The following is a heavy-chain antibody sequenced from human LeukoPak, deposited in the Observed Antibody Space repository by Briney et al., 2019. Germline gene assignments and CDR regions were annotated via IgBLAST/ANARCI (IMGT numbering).Heavy chain of an antibody. CDR1: GFTVSSNY. V-gene: IGHV3-53*01. CDR3: ARRAGGYSHPYDY. J-gene: IGHJ4*02. CDR2: ISNDGDT. D-gene: IGHD4-23*01. Sequence: PGGSLRLSCAASGFTVSSNYMSWVRQGPGKGLECVSVISNDGDTYYADSVKGRFTISRDNSKNTLYLQMNSLRAEDTAVYYCARRAGGYSHPYDYWGQGTLVTVSS.